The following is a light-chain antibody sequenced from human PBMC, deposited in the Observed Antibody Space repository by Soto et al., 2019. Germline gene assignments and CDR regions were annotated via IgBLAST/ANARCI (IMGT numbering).Light chain of an antibody. CDR3: QTYDSSSST. CDR2: DAS. J-gene: IGKJ2*01. V-gene: IGKV1-5*01. Sequence: DIPMTQSPSTLSASVGDGVTITCRASQTVSVWLAWYQQRPGKAPKFLIYDASNLETGVSSRFSGSGSGTEFTLTIRSLQPDDFATYYCQTYDSSSSTFGQGTKMEIK. CDR1: QTVSVW.